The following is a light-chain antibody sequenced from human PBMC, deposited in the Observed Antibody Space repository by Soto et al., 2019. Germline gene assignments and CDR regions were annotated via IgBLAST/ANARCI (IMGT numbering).Light chain of an antibody. V-gene: IGKV3-11*01. CDR2: DAS. J-gene: IGKJ3*01. Sequence: EFVLTQSPATLSLSPGERATLSCRASQSVSSYLAWYQQKPGQAPRLLIYDASNRATGIPARFSGSGSGTDFTLTISSLEFEDFAIYYCQSLFTFGPGTKVDI. CDR1: QSVSSY. CDR3: QSLFT.